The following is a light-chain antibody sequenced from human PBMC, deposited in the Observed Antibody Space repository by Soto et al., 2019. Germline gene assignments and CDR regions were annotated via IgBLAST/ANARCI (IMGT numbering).Light chain of an antibody. CDR1: QDIRSH. CDR2: DAS. Sequence: ENVVTQSPGTMSMSPGERVTLSCRASQDIRSHLAGYQTKPGQAPRILLFDASSRATGIPDRLSGSGFGTDFTLSISRLEPDDFAVYYCQQYGTSPRTFGQGTRVEIK. V-gene: IGKV3-20*01. CDR3: QQYGTSPRT. J-gene: IGKJ1*01.